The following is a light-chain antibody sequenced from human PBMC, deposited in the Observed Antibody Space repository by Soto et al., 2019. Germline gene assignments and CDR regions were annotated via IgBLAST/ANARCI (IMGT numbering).Light chain of an antibody. CDR3: QQYCTSPLT. Sequence: ENVLTQSPGTLSLSPGEGATLSCRASQSVSSNYLAWYQQKPGQALRLLIYGASNRAGGIPDRFSGSGSGTDFTLTISRLEPEDCAVYYCQQYCTSPLTFGQGTKGEIQ. J-gene: IGKJ1*01. CDR1: QSVSSNY. V-gene: IGKV3-20*01. CDR2: GAS.